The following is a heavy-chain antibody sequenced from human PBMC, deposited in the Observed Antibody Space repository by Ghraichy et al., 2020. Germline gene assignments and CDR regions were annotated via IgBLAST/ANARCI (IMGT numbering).Heavy chain of an antibody. CDR3: AKAGPVRGYTNGPSGYSDYGMDV. Sequence: SETLSLTCTVSGGSISSRNYYWGWVRQPPGKGLEWIGTVFYTGTTYYSPSLTSRVTISLDTSKRQFSLQLSSVTAADTAVYYCAKAGPVRGYTNGPSGYSDYGMDVWGQGTSVIVSS. CDR1: GGSISSRNYY. V-gene: IGHV4-39*07. CDR2: VFYTGTT. J-gene: IGHJ6*02. D-gene: IGHD5-18*01.